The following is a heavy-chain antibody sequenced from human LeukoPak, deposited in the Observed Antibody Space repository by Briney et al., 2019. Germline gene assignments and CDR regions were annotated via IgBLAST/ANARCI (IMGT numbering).Heavy chain of an antibody. J-gene: IGHJ6*03. CDR1: GYIFTSYD. V-gene: IGHV1-8*01. CDR2: MNPNSGNT. CDR3: ARALSWTTESYYYMDV. Sequence: GASVKVSCKASGYIFTSYDINWVRQATGQGLEWMGWMNPNSGNTGYAQKFQGRVIMTMNTSITTAYMDLSSLKSEDTAVYYCARALSWTTESYYYMDVWGKGTTVTVSS. D-gene: IGHD3/OR15-3a*01.